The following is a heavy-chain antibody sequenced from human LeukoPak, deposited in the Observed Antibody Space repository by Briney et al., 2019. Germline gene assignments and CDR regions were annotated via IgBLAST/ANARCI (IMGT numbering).Heavy chain of an antibody. CDR3: ARVNFEIAAPH. CDR2: ISSSSSYI. CDR1: GFTFGSYS. V-gene: IGHV3-21*01. J-gene: IGHJ4*02. Sequence: PGGSLRLSCAASGFTFGSYSMNWVRQAPGKGLEWVSSISSSSSYIYYADSVKGRFTISRDNAKNSLYLQMNSLRAEDTAVYYCARVNFEIAAPHWGQGTLVTVSS. D-gene: IGHD6-13*01.